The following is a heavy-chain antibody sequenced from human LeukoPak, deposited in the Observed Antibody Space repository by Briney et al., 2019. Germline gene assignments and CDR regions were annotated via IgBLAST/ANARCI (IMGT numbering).Heavy chain of an antibody. Sequence: SETLSLTCTVSGGSISSSSYYWGWIRQPPGKGLEWIGSIHYSGSTYYNPSLKSRVTISVDTSKNQFSLKLSSVTATDTAVYYCARHFVVVPAAIGWFDPWGQGTLVTVSS. CDR3: ARHFVVVPAAIGWFDP. CDR1: GGSISSSSYY. J-gene: IGHJ5*02. D-gene: IGHD2-2*02. CDR2: IHYSGST. V-gene: IGHV4-39*01.